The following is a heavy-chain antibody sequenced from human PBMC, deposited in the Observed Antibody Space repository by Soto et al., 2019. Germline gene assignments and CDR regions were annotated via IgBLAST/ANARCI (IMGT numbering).Heavy chain of an antibody. D-gene: IGHD2-15*01. Sequence: GGSLRLSSAASGLTVCSNYMSFIRQAPGKGLERVSAIYSGGSTYYADPVKSRFTISRDNSKNTLYLQMNSLRAEDTAVYYCARDGIPLFENTASGSPVRYYYYGMDVWGQGTTVTVSS. CDR1: GLTVCSNY. V-gene: IGHV3-53*01. CDR2: IYSGGST. J-gene: IGHJ6*02. CDR3: ARDGIPLFENTASGSPVRYYYYGMDV.